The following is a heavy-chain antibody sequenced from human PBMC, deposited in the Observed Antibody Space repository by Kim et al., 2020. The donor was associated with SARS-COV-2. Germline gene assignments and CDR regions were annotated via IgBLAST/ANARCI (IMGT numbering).Heavy chain of an antibody. V-gene: IGHV3-30*18. Sequence: GGSLRLSCAASGFTFSSYGMHWVRQAPGKGLEWVAVISYDGSNKYYADSVKRRFTISRDNSKNTLYLQMNSLRAEDTAVYYCAKWGIVRATTYWGQGTLVTVSS. J-gene: IGHJ4*02. D-gene: IGHD1-26*01. CDR2: ISYDGSNK. CDR3: AKWGIVRATTY. CDR1: GFTFSSYG.